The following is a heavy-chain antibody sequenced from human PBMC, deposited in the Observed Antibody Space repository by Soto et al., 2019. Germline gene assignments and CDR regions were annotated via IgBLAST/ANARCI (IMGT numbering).Heavy chain of an antibody. V-gene: IGHV4-59*01. CDR2: IYYSGST. CDR3: ARLVTRGSLFDY. Sequence: QVQLQESGPGLVKPSETLSLTCTVSGGSISSYYWSWIRQPPGKGLEWIGYIYYSGSTNYNASLKSRVTISVDTSKNQFSLKLSSVTAADTAVYYCARLVTRGSLFDYWGQGTLVTVSS. CDR1: GGSISSYY. D-gene: IGHD5-18*01. J-gene: IGHJ4*02.